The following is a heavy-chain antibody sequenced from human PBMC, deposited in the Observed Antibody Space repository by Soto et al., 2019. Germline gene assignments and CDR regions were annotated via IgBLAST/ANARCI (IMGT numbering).Heavy chain of an antibody. D-gene: IGHD6-13*01. CDR2: INHSGST. Sequence: PPETLSLTCAVYGGSFSGYYWSWIRQPPGKGLEWIGEINHSGSTNYNPSLKSRVTISVDTSKNQFSLKLSSVTAADTAVYYCARDHRIAAAGTWWFDPWGQGXLVTVSS. V-gene: IGHV4-34*01. CDR3: ARDHRIAAAGTWWFDP. J-gene: IGHJ5*02. CDR1: GGSFSGYY.